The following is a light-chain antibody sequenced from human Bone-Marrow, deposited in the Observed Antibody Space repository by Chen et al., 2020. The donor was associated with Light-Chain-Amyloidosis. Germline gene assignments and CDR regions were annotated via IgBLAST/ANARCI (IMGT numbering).Light chain of an antibody. CDR3: QVWDRSSDRPV. J-gene: IGLJ3*02. Sequence: SYVLTQPSSVSVAPGQTATIACGGNNIGSPSVPWYQQTPGQAPLLVVYDDSDRPPGIPERLSGSNSGNTATLTISRVEAGDEADYYCQVWDRSSDRPVFGGGTKLTVL. V-gene: IGLV3-21*02. CDR1: NIGSPS. CDR2: DDS.